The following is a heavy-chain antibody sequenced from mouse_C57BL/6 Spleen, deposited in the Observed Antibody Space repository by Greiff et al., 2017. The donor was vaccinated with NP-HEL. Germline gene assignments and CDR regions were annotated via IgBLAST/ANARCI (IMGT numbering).Heavy chain of an antibody. J-gene: IGHJ4*01. CDR2: INPSSGYT. V-gene: IGHV1-7*01. CDR3: ARYDYEYYAMDD. Sequence: VQLVESGAELAKPGASVKLSCKASGYTFTSYWMHWVKQRPGQGLEWIGYINPSSGYTKYNQKFKDKATLTADKSSSTAYMQQSSLTYEDYAVDYGARYDYEYYAMDDWGQGTSVTVSS. CDR1: GYTFTSYW. D-gene: IGHD2-4*01.